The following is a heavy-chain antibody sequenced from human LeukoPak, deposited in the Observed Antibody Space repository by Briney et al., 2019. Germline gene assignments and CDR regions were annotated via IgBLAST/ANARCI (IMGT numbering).Heavy chain of an antibody. V-gene: IGHV4-34*01. J-gene: IGHJ3*02. Sequence: PSETLSLTCTVSGGSISSYYWSWIRQPPGKGLEWIGEINHSGSTNYNPSLKSRVTISVDTSKNQFSLKLSSVTAADTAVYYCARRRVPIAFDIWGQGTMVTVSS. CDR3: ARRRVPIAFDI. CDR1: GGSISSYY. CDR2: INHSGST.